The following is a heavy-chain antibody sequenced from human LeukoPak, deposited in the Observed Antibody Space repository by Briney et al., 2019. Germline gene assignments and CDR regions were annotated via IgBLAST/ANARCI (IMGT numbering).Heavy chain of an antibody. J-gene: IGHJ4*02. Sequence: ASVKVSCKASGYTFTCYYMHWVRQAPGQGLEWMGWINPNSGGTNYAQQFQGRLTMTRDTSISTAYMELSRLRSDDTAVYYRARVKTMIIVVSLFDYWGQGTLVTVSS. CDR2: INPNSGGT. V-gene: IGHV1-2*02. CDR3: ARVKTMIIVVSLFDY. CDR1: GYTFTCYY. D-gene: IGHD3-22*01.